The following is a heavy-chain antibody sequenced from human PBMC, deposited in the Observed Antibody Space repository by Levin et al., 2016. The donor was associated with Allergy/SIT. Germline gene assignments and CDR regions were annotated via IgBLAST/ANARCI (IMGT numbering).Heavy chain of an antibody. D-gene: IGHD3-3*01. V-gene: IGHV4-59*01. J-gene: IGHJ6*03. CDR2: IYGVGRT. Sequence: WIRQPPGKGLEWIGYIYGVGRTNYNPSLKSRVSISLDTSKNQFSLQLGSMTAADTAVYYCARETVLRFVEWDIDSYYYYMDVWGKGTTVTVSS. CDR3: ARETVLRFVEWDIDSYYYYMDV.